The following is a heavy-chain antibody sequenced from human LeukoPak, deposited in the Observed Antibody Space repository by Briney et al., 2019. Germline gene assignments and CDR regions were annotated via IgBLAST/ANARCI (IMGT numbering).Heavy chain of an antibody. D-gene: IGHD2-15*01. J-gene: IGHJ6*02. Sequence: ASVKVSCKASDYTFTSYGISWVRQAPGQGLEWMGWSSAYSGDTEYAQSLQGRVSMTTDISTNTAYMELRGLRSDDTAVYYCARQVLIAGGRYGTDVWGQGTTVTVSS. V-gene: IGHV1-18*01. CDR2: SSAYSGDT. CDR1: DYTFTSYG. CDR3: ARQVLIAGGRYGTDV.